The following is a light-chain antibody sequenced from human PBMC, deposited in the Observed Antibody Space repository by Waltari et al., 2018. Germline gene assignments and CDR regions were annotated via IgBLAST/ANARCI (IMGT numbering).Light chain of an antibody. Sequence: DIQMTQSPFTLSASVGDRVTITCRASQSISNWLARYQQKPGKAPKFLIYKTSNLESGVPLRFSGSGSETEFTLTSSSLQPDDFATYYCQQYNVYSLTFGGGTKVEIE. V-gene: IGKV1-5*03. J-gene: IGKJ4*01. CDR3: QQYNVYSLT. CDR2: KTS. CDR1: QSISNW.